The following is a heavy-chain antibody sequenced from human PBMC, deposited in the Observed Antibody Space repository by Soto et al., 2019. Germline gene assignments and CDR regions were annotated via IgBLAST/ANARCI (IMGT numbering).Heavy chain of an antibody. V-gene: IGHV1-69*13. CDR3: ARGDGSGSYDLIYYYYYGMDV. J-gene: IGHJ6*02. CDR1: GGTFSSYA. D-gene: IGHD3-10*01. CDR2: IIPIFGTA. Sequence: GASVKVSCKASGGTFSSYAISWGRQAPGQGLEWMGGIIPIFGTANYAQKFQGRVTITADESTSTAYMELSSLRSEDTAVYYCARGDGSGSYDLIYYYYYGMDVWGQGTTVTVSS.